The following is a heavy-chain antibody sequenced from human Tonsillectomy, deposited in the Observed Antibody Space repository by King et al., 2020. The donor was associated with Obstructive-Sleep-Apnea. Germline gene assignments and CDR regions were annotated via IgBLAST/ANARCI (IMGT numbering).Heavy chain of an antibody. CDR3: ATPPWDYFFDN. J-gene: IGHJ4*02. D-gene: IGHD1-26*01. CDR2: ITSSGDGT. CDR1: GINFKRNA. V-gene: IGHV3-23*04. Sequence: VQLVESGGGLVQPGGSLRLSCAVSGINFKRNAMSWVRQAPGKGLEWVSSITSSGDGTYYADSVKGRFTISRDNSKNTLYLQMKRLGADDTAVYYCATPPWDYFFDNWGQGILVAVSS.